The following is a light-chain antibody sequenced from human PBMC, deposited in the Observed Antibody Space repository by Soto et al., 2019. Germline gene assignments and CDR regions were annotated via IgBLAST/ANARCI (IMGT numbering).Light chain of an antibody. J-gene: IGKJ4*01. V-gene: IGKV3D-20*01. CDR3: QQYGTSPVT. CDR1: QSVSYSY. CDR2: DAS. Sequence: EIVLTQSPATLSLSPGERATLSCGASQSVSYSYLAWYQQKPGLAPRLVIYDASRRATGIPDRFSGSGTGADFTLTISRLEPEDFAVYYCQQYGTSPVTFGGGTKVEIK.